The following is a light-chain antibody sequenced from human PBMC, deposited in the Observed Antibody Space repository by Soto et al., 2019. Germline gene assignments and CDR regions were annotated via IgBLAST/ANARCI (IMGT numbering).Light chain of an antibody. CDR2: SNN. CDR3: AAWDDSLNGYV. J-gene: IGLJ1*01. CDR1: NSNIGSDT. Sequence: QSVLTQSPSASGTPGQRVTISCSGSNSNIGSDTVNWYQQLPGTAPKLLIYSNNQRPSGVPDRFSGSKSGTSASLAISGLQSEDEADYYCAAWDDSLNGYVFATGTKVTVL. V-gene: IGLV1-44*01.